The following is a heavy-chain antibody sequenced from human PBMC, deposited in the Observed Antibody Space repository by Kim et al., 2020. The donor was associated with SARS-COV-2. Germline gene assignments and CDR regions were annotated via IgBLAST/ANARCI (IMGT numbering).Heavy chain of an antibody. V-gene: IGHV4-39*07. CDR2: IYYSGNT. CDR3: ATAGRSSWDY. D-gene: IGHD6-13*01. CDR1: GGSINSSSYY. Sequence: SETLSLTCTVSGGSINSSSYYWGWIRQPPVKGLEWIGSIYYSGNTYYNPSLKSRVTISVDTSKNQFSLKLNSVTAADTAVYYCATAGRSSWDYWGQGTLVTVSS. J-gene: IGHJ4*02.